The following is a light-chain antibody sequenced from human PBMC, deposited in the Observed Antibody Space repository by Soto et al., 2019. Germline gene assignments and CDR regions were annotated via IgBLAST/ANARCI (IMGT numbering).Light chain of an antibody. Sequence: QSALTQPASVSGSPGQSITISCTGTRSDIGAYNFVSWYQQHPGEVPKLILYDVNVRPSGVSNRFSGSKSGNTASLTISGLQAEDEADYYCTSLTTSTTMIFGGGTQLTVL. V-gene: IGLV2-14*03. CDR1: RSDIGAYNF. CDR3: TSLTTSTTMI. J-gene: IGLJ2*01. CDR2: DVN.